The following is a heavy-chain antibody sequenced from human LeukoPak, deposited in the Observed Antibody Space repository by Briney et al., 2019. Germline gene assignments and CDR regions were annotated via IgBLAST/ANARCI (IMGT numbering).Heavy chain of an antibody. D-gene: IGHD3-16*01. CDR3: ANGGGYFLH. CDR1: GFTFSSYW. V-gene: IGHV3-30*02. J-gene: IGHJ1*01. Sequence: GGSLRLSCAASGFTFSSYWMSWVRRAPGKGLEWVAFIRFDGNSEKYGDSVEGRFTVSRDNAKNTLYLQMATLRPEDTGFYYCANGGGYFLHWGQGTLVTVSS. CDR2: IRFDGNSE.